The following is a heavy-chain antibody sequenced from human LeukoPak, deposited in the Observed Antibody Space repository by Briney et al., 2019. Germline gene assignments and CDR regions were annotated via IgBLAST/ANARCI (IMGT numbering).Heavy chain of an antibody. V-gene: IGHV4-59*08. J-gene: IGHJ4*02. CDR3: ARHSGSGSYIFDY. D-gene: IGHD3-10*01. CDR2: IYYSGST. Sequence: PSETLSLTCTVSGVSISSYYWSWIRQPPGKGLEWIGYIYYSGSTNYNPSLKSRVTISVDPSKNQFPLKLSSVNAADTAVYYCARHSGSGSYIFDYWGQGTLVSVSS. CDR1: GVSISSYY.